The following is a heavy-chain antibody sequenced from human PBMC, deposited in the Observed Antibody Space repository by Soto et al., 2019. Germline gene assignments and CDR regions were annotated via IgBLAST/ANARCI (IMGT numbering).Heavy chain of an antibody. D-gene: IGHD2-15*01. CDR1: GGSISSSSYY. Sequence: SETLSLTCTVSGGSISSSSYYWGWIRQPPGKGLEWIGSIYYSGSTYYSPSLKSRVTISVDTSKNQFSLKLSSVTAADTAVYYCARLLARRAYYFDYWGQGTLVTVSS. CDR3: ARLLARRAYYFDY. J-gene: IGHJ4*02. CDR2: IYYSGST. V-gene: IGHV4-39*01.